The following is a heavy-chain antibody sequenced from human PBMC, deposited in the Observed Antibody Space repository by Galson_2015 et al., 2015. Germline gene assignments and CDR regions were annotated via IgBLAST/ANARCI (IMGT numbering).Heavy chain of an antibody. J-gene: IGHJ3*01. V-gene: IGHV3-48*01. CDR3: GIVVVSSSYAFDV. CDR2: IRSSGSNI. D-gene: IGHD2-15*01. CDR1: DFTFSSYS. Sequence: SLRLSCAASDFTFSSYSVSWVRQAPGKGLEWVSYIRSSGSNIYYADSVKGRFTTSRDNAKNSLYLQMNSLRAEDTAVYYCGIVVVSSSYAFDVWGQGTMVTVSS.